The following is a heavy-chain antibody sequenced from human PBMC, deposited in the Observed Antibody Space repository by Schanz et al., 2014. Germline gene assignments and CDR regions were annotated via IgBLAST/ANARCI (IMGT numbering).Heavy chain of an antibody. CDR1: GFTFSIYA. J-gene: IGHJ3*02. CDR2: ITYNGGTI. V-gene: IGHV3-48*01. D-gene: IGHD3-10*01. Sequence: EVQLLESGGTLVRPGGSLRLSCSASGFTFSIYAMHWVRQAPGKGLEWISYITYNGGTIYYADSVKGRFTISRDNAKNALYLEMNSLRAEDTAVYYCAKGRFGELSAFDIWGQGTMVTVSS. CDR3: AKGRFGELSAFDI.